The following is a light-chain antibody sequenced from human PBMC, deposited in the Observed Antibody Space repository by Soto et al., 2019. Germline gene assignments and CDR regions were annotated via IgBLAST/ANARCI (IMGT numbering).Light chain of an antibody. V-gene: IGLV2-23*01. CDR1: SSDVGSYNL. CDR3: CSYAGSSTYV. CDR2: EGS. Sequence: QSALTQPASVSGSPGQSITISCTGTSSDVGSYNLVSWYQQHPGKAPKLMIYEGSKRPSGVSNRFSGSKSGNTASLTISGLQAEDYADYYCCSYAGSSTYVFGTGTKLTVL. J-gene: IGLJ1*01.